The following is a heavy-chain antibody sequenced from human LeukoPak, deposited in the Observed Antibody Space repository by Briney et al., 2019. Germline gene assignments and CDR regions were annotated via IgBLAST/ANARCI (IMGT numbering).Heavy chain of an antibody. CDR1: GYTFTSYD. V-gene: IGHV1-8*01. J-gene: IGHJ4*02. D-gene: IGHD3-16*01. CDR3: ARGWGALYYFDY. CDR2: MNPNSGNT. Sequence: ASVKVSCKASGYTFTSYDTNWVRQATGQGLEWMGWMNPNSGNTGYAQKFQGRVTMTRNTPISTAYMELSSLRSEDTAVYYCARGWGALYYFDYWGQGTLVTVSS.